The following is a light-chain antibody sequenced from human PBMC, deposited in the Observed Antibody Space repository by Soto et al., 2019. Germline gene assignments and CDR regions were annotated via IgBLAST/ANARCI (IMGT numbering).Light chain of an antibody. V-gene: IGLV1-47*01. Sequence: SVLTQPPSVSAAPGQKVTISCSGSGSNIGGNSVSWYQHLPGTAPKLLIYRNNQRPSGVPDRFSASKSGTSASLAISGLRSEDDADYYCAAWDDSLVVFGGGTKVTV. CDR1: GSNIGGNS. CDR3: AAWDDSLVV. J-gene: IGLJ2*01. CDR2: RNN.